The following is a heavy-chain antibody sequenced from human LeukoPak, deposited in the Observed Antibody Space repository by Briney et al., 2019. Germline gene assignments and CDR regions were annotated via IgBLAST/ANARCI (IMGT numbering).Heavy chain of an antibody. CDR1: GGSISSYY. J-gene: IGHJ4*02. CDR3: VRPGQSTWWVYFNY. V-gene: IGHV4-59*08. CDR2: IYYSGST. D-gene: IGHD2-15*01. Sequence: SETLSLTCTVSGGSISSYYWSWIRQPPGKGLEWIGYIYYSGSTKYNPSLKSRVTMSVDTSKNQFSLRLSSVTAADTAVYFCVRPGQSTWWVYFNYWGQGTVVTVSS.